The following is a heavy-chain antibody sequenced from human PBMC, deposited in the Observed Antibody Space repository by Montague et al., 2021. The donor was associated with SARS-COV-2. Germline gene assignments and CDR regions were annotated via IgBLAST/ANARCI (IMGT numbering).Heavy chain of an antibody. Sequence: SETLSLTCSVSGGPFSSTSFYWGWIRQSPGKGLEWVANFYYNGITYYNPSLKSRVTLSVDPSTNQFSLKLTSVTAADTAVYYCARPRPGSPHNGFDTWGQGILVTVSS. D-gene: IGHD6-6*01. CDR2: FYYNGIT. CDR3: ARPRPGSPHNGFDT. CDR1: GGPFSSTSFY. V-gene: IGHV4-39*01. J-gene: IGHJ5*02.